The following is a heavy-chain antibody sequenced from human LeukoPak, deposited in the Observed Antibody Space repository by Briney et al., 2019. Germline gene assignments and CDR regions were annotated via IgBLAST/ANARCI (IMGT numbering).Heavy chain of an antibody. Sequence: GGSLRLSCAASGFTFSTYWMHWVRQAPGKGLVWVSRIEGEGSVTKYTDSVKGRFTISRDNAKNTVYLQMNSLRAEDTAVYYCTTGGSYFFDYWGQGTLVTVSS. CDR2: IEGEGSVT. D-gene: IGHD1-1*01. J-gene: IGHJ4*02. CDR1: GFTFSTYW. CDR3: TTGGSYFFDY. V-gene: IGHV3-74*01.